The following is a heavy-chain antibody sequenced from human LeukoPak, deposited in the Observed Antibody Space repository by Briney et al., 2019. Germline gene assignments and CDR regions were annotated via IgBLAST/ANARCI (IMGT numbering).Heavy chain of an antibody. D-gene: IGHD2-2*01. J-gene: IGHJ5*02. V-gene: IGHV3-9*01. Sequence: GRSLRLSCAASGFTFDDYAMHWVRQAPGKGLEWVSGISWNSGSIGYADSVKGRFTISRDNAKNSLYLQMNSLRAEDTAEYYCVKPLTCSSTSCSNWFDPWGQGTLVTVSS. CDR3: VKPLTCSSTSCSNWFDP. CDR1: GFTFDDYA. CDR2: ISWNSGSI.